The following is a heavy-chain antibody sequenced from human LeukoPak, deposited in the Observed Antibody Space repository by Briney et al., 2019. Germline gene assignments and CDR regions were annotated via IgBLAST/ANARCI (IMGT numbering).Heavy chain of an antibody. CDR1: GFTFRSYA. Sequence: GGSLRLSCAASGFTFRSYAMSWVRQAPGKGLEWVSAISGPSTYYADSVKGRFTTSRDDSKNKVYLQMNSLRAEDTAVYYCARSERTSGYCSGGSCLYYFDYWGQGTLVTVSS. CDR2: ISGPST. CDR3: ARSERTSGYCSGGSCLYYFDY. J-gene: IGHJ4*02. D-gene: IGHD2-15*01. V-gene: IGHV3-23*01.